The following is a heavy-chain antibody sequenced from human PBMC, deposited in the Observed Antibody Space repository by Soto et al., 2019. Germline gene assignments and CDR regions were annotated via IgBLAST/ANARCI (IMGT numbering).Heavy chain of an antibody. CDR1: GFTFSSYA. V-gene: IGHV3-30-3*01. Sequence: QVQLVESGGGVVQPGRSLRLSCAASGFTFSSYAMHWVRQAPGKGLEWVVVISYDGSNKYYADSVKGRFTISRDNSKNTLYLQMNSLRAEDTAVYYCAREVVDYFDYWGQGTLVTVSS. CDR2: ISYDGSNK. J-gene: IGHJ4*02. CDR3: AREVVDYFDY. D-gene: IGHD2-15*01.